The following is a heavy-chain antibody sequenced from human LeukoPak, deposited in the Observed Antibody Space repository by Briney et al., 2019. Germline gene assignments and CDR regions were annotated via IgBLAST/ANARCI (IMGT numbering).Heavy chain of an antibody. V-gene: IGHV3-11*04. CDR2: ISSSGSTI. CDR1: GFTFSDYY. D-gene: IGHD2-15*01. CDR3: ASYSRRRWDAFDI. J-gene: IGHJ3*02. Sequence: KPGGSLRLSCAASGFTFSDYYMSWIRQAPGKGLEWVSYISSSGSTIYYADSVKGRFTISRDNAKNSLYLQMNSLRAEDTAVYYCASYSRRRWDAFDIWGQGTMVTVSS.